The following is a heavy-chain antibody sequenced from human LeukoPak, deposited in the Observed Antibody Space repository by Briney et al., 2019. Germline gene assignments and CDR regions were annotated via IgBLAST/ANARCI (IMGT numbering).Heavy chain of an antibody. V-gene: IGHV3-53*01. CDR1: GFTVSSNY. Sequence: PGGSLRLSCAASGFTVSSNYMSWVRQAPGKGLEWVSVIYSGGSTYYADSVKGRFTISRDNSKNTLHLQMNSLRAEDTAVYYCARSTVRGVCQNWGQGTLVTVSS. CDR3: ARSTVRGVCQN. D-gene: IGHD3-10*01. J-gene: IGHJ4*02. CDR2: IYSGGST.